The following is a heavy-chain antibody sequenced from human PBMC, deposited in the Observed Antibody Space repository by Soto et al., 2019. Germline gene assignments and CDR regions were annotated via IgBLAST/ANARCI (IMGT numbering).Heavy chain of an antibody. Sequence: PVGSVRLSCAASGFSFNDYYMNWIRQAPGKGLEWVSYISSSGTIMKYADSVKGRFTISRDNAKNSLYLQMNSLRAEDTAVYYCARGYDGSGYFLGYYYGMDVWGQGTTVTVSS. D-gene: IGHD3-22*01. CDR3: ARGYDGSGYFLGYYYGMDV. CDR2: ISSSGTIM. CDR1: GFSFNDYY. J-gene: IGHJ6*02. V-gene: IGHV3-11*01.